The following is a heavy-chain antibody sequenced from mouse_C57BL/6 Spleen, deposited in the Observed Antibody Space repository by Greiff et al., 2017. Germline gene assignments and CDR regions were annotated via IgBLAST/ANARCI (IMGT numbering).Heavy chain of an antibody. CDR2: IDPETGGT. CDR3: TPITTEGAMDY. D-gene: IGHD1-1*01. CDR1: GYTFTDYE. J-gene: IGHJ4*01. V-gene: IGHV1-15*01. Sequence: SGAELVRPGASVTLSCKASGYTFTDYEMHWVKQTPVHGLEWIGAIDPETGGTAYNQKFKGKAILTADKSSSTAYMELRSLTSEDSAVYYCTPITTEGAMDYWGQGTSVTVSS.